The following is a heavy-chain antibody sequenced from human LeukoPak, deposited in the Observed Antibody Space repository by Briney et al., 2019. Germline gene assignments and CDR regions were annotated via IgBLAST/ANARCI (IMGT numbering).Heavy chain of an antibody. V-gene: IGHV1-3*01. CDR1: GYTFTSYA. CDR3: ATVPMTTVTTPFDY. Sequence: ASVKVSCKASGYTFTSYAMHWVRQAPGQRLEWMGWISAGNGNTKYSQKFQGRVTITRDTSASTAYMELSSLRSEDTAVYYCATVPMTTVTTPFDYWGQGTLVTVSS. J-gene: IGHJ4*02. D-gene: IGHD4-17*01. CDR2: ISAGNGNT.